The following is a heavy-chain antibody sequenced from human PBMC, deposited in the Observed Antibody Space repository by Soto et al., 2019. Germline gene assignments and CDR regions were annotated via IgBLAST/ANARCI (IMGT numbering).Heavy chain of an antibody. CDR2: ISWDGGST. D-gene: IGHD3-10*01. J-gene: IGHJ4*02. Sequence: GGSLRLSXAASGFTFDDYTMHWVRQAPGKGLEWVSLISWDGGSTYYADSVKGRFTISRDNSKNSLYLQMNSLRTEDTALYYCAKSSGSYFFDYWGQGTLVTVSS. CDR1: GFTFDDYT. CDR3: AKSSGSYFFDY. V-gene: IGHV3-43*01.